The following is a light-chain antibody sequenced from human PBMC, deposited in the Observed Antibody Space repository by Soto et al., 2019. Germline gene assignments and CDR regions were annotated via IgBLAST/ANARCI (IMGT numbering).Light chain of an antibody. V-gene: IGLV2-14*01. CDR1: SSDIGGYNF. CDR2: EVT. CDR3: NSYTISSTRV. J-gene: IGLJ7*01. Sequence: QSALTQPASVSGSPGQSITISCNGTSSDIGGYNFVSWYQQHPGKAPQLMIYEVTNRPSGISYRFSGSKSGNTASLTISGLQPEDEADYYCNSYTISSTRVFGGGTQLTVL.